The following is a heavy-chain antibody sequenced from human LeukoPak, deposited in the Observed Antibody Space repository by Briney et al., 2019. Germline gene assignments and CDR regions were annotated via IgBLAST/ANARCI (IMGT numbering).Heavy chain of an antibody. Sequence: QPGRSLRLSCAASGFTFDDYAMHWVRQAPGKGLEWVSGISWNRGSIGYADSVKGRFTISRDNSKNTLYLQMNSLRAEDTAVYYCARVFYDSNWFDPWGQGTLVTVSS. CDR1: GFTFDDYA. CDR2: ISWNRGSI. D-gene: IGHD3-22*01. J-gene: IGHJ5*02. CDR3: ARVFYDSNWFDP. V-gene: IGHV3-9*01.